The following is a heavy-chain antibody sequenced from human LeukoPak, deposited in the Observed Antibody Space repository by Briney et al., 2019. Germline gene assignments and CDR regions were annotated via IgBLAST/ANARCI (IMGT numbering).Heavy chain of an antibody. CDR2: ISRSGGST. Sequence: GGSLRLSCAASGFTFTTNAMSWVRQAPGKGLEWVSGISRSGGSTYYADSVKGRFTISRDNSKNTLYLQMNSLRGEDTAVYYCAKTGSTVTALNWFDPWGQGTLVTVSS. D-gene: IGHD4-17*01. J-gene: IGHJ5*02. V-gene: IGHV3-23*01. CDR3: AKTGSTVTALNWFDP. CDR1: GFTFTTNA.